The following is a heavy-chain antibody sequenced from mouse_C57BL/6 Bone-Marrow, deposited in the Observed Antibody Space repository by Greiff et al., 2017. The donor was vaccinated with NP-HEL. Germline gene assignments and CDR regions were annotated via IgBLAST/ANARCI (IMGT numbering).Heavy chain of an antibody. CDR3: ARKDYYGSSYWYFDV. V-gene: IGHV1-59*01. Sequence: QVQLKQPGAELVRPGTSVKLSCKASGYTFTSYWMHWVKQRPGQGLAWIGVIDPSDSYTNYNQKFKGKATLTVDTSSSTAYMQLSSLTSEDSAVYYCARKDYYGSSYWYFDVWGTGTTVTVSS. CDR2: IDPSDSYT. CDR1: GYTFTSYW. J-gene: IGHJ1*03. D-gene: IGHD1-1*01.